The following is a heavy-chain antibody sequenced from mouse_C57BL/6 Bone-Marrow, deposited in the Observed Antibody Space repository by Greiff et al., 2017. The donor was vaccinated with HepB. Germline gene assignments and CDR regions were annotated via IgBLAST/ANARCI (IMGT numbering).Heavy chain of an antibody. Sequence: VQLQQPGAELVMPGASVKLSCKASGYTFTSYWMHWVKQRPGQGLEWIGEIDPSDSYTNYNQKFKGKSTLTVDKSSSTAYMQLSSLTSEDSAVSYCARWGTTVVRNNFDYWGQGTTLTVSS. V-gene: IGHV1-69*01. J-gene: IGHJ2*01. CDR2: IDPSDSYT. CDR1: GYTFTSYW. CDR3: ARWGTTVVRNNFDY. D-gene: IGHD1-1*01.